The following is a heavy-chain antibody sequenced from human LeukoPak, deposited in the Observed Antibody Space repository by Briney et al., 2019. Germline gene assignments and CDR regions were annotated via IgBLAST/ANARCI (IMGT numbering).Heavy chain of an antibody. CDR2: INPNSGGT. Sequence: ASVKVSCKASGYTFTGYYMHWVRQAPGQGLEWMGWINPNSGGTNYAQKFQGRVTMTRDTSISTAYMELSRLRSDDTAVYCCARDQRYSSGWFDAFDIWGQGTMVTVSS. J-gene: IGHJ3*02. CDR1: GYTFTGYY. CDR3: ARDQRYSSGWFDAFDI. D-gene: IGHD6-19*01. V-gene: IGHV1-2*02.